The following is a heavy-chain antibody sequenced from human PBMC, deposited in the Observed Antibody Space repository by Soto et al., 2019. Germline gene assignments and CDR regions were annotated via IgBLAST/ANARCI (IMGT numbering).Heavy chain of an antibody. J-gene: IGHJ3*02. CDR1: GGTFSSYA. V-gene: IGHV1-69*13. D-gene: IGHD3-3*01. CDR3: ARGYDLRSAFDI. Sequence: ASVKVSCKASGGTFSSYAISWVRQAPGQGLEWMGGIIPIFGTANYAQKFQGRVTITADESTSTAYMELSSLRSEDTAVYYCARGYDLRSAFDIWGQGTMGTVSS. CDR2: IIPIFGTA.